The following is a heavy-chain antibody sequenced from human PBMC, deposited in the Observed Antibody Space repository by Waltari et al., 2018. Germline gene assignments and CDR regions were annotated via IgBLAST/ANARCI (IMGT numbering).Heavy chain of an antibody. CDR2: ISGDGTSI. Sequence: EVQLVESGGGFFQPGGSLRLSCEASGFAFSNYWIHWVRQAPGRGLEGVARISGDGTSISNADSVGCRFSISRDNYKNTVYLQIHSLRAEDTAVFYCARLMLSHPENGMDVWGQGTSVTVS. CDR3: ARLMLSHPENGMDV. CDR1: GFAFSNYW. J-gene: IGHJ6*02. V-gene: IGHV3-74*01. D-gene: IGHD3-10*02.